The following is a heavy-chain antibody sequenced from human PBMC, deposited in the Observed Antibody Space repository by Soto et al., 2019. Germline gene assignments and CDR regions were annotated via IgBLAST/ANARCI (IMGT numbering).Heavy chain of an antibody. Sequence: PGGSLRLSCAASGFTFSSSAMNWVRQAPGKGLEWVALISHDGINKYYADSVRGRFTISRDSSTNTLYLQMNSLRAADTAVYYCGRCTSTSCHLGSDYWGQGTLVTVS. D-gene: IGHD2-2*01. J-gene: IGHJ4*02. CDR1: GFTFSSSA. V-gene: IGHV3-30-3*01. CDR2: ISHDGINK. CDR3: GRCTSTSCHLGSDY.